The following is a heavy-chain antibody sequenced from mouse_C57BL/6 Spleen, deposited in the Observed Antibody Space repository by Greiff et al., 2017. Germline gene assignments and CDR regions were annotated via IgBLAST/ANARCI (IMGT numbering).Heavy chain of an antibody. CDR2: IYPSDSET. J-gene: IGHJ4*01. D-gene: IGHD1-1*01. CDR1: GYTFTSYW. CDR3: ARRDYGSISYYAMDY. Sequence: VQLQQPGAELVRPGSSVKLSCKASGYTFTSYWMDWVKQRPGQGLEWIGNIYPSDSETHYNQKFKDKATLTVDKSSSTAYMQLISLTSEDSAVYYCARRDYGSISYYAMDYWGQGTSVTVSS. V-gene: IGHV1-61*01.